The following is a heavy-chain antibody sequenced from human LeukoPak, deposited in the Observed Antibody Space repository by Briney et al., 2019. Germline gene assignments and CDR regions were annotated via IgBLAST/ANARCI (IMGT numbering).Heavy chain of an antibody. V-gene: IGHV3-30*18. CDR2: ISYDGSNK. J-gene: IGHJ4*02. CDR3: AKVFAGYSGYDPFDY. CDR1: GFTFSSYG. Sequence: GGSLRLSCAASGFTFSSYGMHWVRQAPGKGLEWVAVISYDGSNKYYADSVKGRFTISRDNSKNTLYLQMNSLRAEDTAVYYCAKVFAGYSGYDPFDYWGQGTLVTVSS. D-gene: IGHD5-12*01.